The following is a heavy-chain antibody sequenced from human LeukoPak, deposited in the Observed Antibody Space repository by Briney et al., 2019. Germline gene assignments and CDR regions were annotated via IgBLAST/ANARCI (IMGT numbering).Heavy chain of an antibody. CDR1: GGSISSYY. Sequence: SETLSHTCTVSGGSISSYYWSWIRQPPGKGLEWIGYIYYSGSTNYNPSLKSRVTISVDTSKNQFSLKLSSVTAADTAVYYCARDLRGNYFDYWGQGTLVTVSS. J-gene: IGHJ4*02. CDR2: IYYSGST. D-gene: IGHD5/OR15-5a*01. CDR3: ARDLRGNYFDY. V-gene: IGHV4-59*01.